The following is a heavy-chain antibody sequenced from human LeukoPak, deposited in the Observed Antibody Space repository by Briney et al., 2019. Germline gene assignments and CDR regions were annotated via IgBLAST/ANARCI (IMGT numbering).Heavy chain of an antibody. Sequence: SETLSLTCTVSGASIGGSGYYWGWIRQPPGKGLEWIGSIYSSGSTYYNASLQSRVTISIETSKNQISLRLNSVTAADTAMYYCAKSGGYGLIDYWGQGTLVTVSS. CDR1: GASIGGSGYY. CDR3: AKSGGYGLIDY. V-gene: IGHV4-39*01. CDR2: IYSSGST. J-gene: IGHJ4*02. D-gene: IGHD1-26*01.